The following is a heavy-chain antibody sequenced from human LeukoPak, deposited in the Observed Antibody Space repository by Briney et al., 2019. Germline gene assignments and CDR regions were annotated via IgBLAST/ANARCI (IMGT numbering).Heavy chain of an antibody. V-gene: IGHV1-69*04. CDR3: VRDRRGSRYYDSSGYRGRGGDY. Sequence: WASVKVSCKASGGTFSSYAISWVRQAPGQGLEWMGRIIPILGIANYAQKFQGRVTITADKSTSTAHMELSSLRSEDTAVYYCVRDRRGSRYYDSSGYRGRGGDYWGQGTLVTVSS. CDR1: GGTFSSYA. CDR2: IIPILGIA. J-gene: IGHJ4*02. D-gene: IGHD3-22*01.